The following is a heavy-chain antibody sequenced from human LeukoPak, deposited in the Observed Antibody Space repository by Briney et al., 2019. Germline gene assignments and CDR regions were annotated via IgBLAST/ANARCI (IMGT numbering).Heavy chain of an antibody. CDR2: VNSGGSGT. J-gene: IGHJ4*02. CDR3: AGRHCSDGGCYFAGADPFDY. Sequence: GGSLRLSCAASGFNFASHWMHWVRQTPGKGLVWVSRVNSGGSGTSYADSVESRFTISRDTSKNTLYLQRNSLRVEDTAVYFCAGRHCSDGGCYFAGADPFDYWGQGTLVTVSS. D-gene: IGHD2-15*01. CDR1: GFNFASHW. V-gene: IGHV3-74*01.